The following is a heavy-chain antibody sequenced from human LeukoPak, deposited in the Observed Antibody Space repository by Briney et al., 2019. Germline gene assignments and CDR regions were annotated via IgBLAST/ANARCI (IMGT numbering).Heavy chain of an antibody. CDR2: VYHSGST. V-gene: IGHV4-39*07. J-gene: IGHJ4*02. CDR3: ARRLGRPNTDIDY. Sequence: KPSETLSLTCTVSGGSISSSSYYWGWIRQPPGKGLEWIGSVYHSGSTYYNPSLKSRFTISVDTSKNQFSLRLSSVTAADTAVYYCARRLGRPNTDIDYWGQGTLVTVSS. CDR1: GGSISSSSYY. D-gene: IGHD3-16*01.